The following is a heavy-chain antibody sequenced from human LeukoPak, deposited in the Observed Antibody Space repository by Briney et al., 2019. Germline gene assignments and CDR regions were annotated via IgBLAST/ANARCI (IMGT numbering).Heavy chain of an antibody. V-gene: IGHV3-48*01. J-gene: IGHJ4*02. D-gene: IGHD4-17*01. CDR1: GFNFNGHG. CDR2: ISPGSTTI. CDR3: ARVRGPTVTTMYLDY. Sequence: GGSLRLSCAASGFNFNGHGMIWVRQAPGKGLEWISYISPGSTTINSADSVKDRFTTSRDKAKSSVFLQMNSLRAEDTAVYYCARVRGPTVTTMYLDYWGQGTLVTVPP.